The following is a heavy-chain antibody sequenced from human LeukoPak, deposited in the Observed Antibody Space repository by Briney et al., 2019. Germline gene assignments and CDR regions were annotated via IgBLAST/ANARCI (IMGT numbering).Heavy chain of an antibody. Sequence: SETLSLTCAVSGGSISSSNWWSWVRQPPGKGLEWIGEIYHSGSTNYNLSLKSRVTISVDKSKNQFSLKLSSVTAADTAVYYCAREGTRRGVSDRLDPRGQGTLVHVSS. J-gene: IGHJ5*02. D-gene: IGHD3-10*01. CDR2: IYHSGST. V-gene: IGHV4-4*02. CDR1: GGSISSSNW. CDR3: AREGTRRGVSDRLDP.